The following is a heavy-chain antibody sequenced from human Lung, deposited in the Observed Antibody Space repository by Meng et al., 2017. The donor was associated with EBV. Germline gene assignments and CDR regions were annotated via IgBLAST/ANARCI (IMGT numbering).Heavy chain of an antibody. CDR1: EFTFSSYW. Sequence: HLVESGGALVQPGGSLRLSCAASEFTFSSYWMHWVRQAPGEGLVWVSRINEDGATTTYADSVKGRFTISRDNAKNTLYLQMNSLGAEDTAVYYCSRDLAGSDDYWGQGTLVTVSS. J-gene: IGHJ4*02. V-gene: IGHV3-74*03. CDR2: INEDGATT. D-gene: IGHD1-14*01. CDR3: SRDLAGSDDY.